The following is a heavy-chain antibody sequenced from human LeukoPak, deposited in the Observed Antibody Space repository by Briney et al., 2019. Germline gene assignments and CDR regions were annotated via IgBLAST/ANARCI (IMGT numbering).Heavy chain of an antibody. D-gene: IGHD2-2*01. Sequence: ASVKVSCKASGYTFTSYGISWVRQAPGQGLEWMGWISAYNGNTNYAQKLQGRVTITTDESTSTAYMELSSLRSEDTAVYYCARDGRRYCSSTSCIGGWFDPWGQGTLVTVSS. CDR3: ARDGRRYCSSTSCIGGWFDP. CDR2: ISAYNGNT. J-gene: IGHJ5*02. V-gene: IGHV1-18*01. CDR1: GYTFTSYG.